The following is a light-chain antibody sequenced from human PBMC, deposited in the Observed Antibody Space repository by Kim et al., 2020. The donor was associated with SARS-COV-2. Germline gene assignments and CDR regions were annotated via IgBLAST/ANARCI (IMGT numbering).Light chain of an antibody. CDR2: GKN. J-gene: IGLJ1*01. CDR1: SLRRCY. CDR3: NSRDSSGNHHYV. Sequence: GQTVRITRKGYSLRRCYASWYQQKPGQAPVLVIYGKNNRPSGIPDRFSGSSSGNTASLTNTGAQAEDEADYYCNSRDSSGNHHYVFGTGNKVTVL. V-gene: IGLV3-19*01.